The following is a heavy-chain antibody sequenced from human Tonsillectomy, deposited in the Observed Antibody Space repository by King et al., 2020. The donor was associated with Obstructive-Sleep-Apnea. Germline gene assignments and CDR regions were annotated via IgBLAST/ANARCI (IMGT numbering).Heavy chain of an antibody. Sequence: DQLVQSGAEVKKPGASVKVSCKVSGYTLTELSMHWVRQAPGKGLEWMGGFDPEDGETIYAQKFQGRGTMTEDTSTDTAYMELSSLRSEDTAVYYCTDYGDYEGVNWFDPWGQGTLVTVSS. J-gene: IGHJ5*02. CDR2: FDPEDGET. CDR3: TDYGDYEGVNWFDP. V-gene: IGHV1-24*01. D-gene: IGHD4-17*01. CDR1: GYTLTELS.